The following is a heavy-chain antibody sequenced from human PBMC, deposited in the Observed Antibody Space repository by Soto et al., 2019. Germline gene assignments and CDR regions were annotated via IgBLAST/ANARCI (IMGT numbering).Heavy chain of an antibody. V-gene: IGHV4-31*03. CDR3: ARDARQLERNYYYYGMDV. Sequence: QVQLQESGPGLVKPSQTLSLTCTVSGGSISSGGYYWSWIRQHPGKGLEWIGYIYYSGSTYYNPSLQSRVTISVDTSKNPFSLKLSSVTAADTAVYYCARDARQLERNYYYYGMDVWGQGTTVTVSS. J-gene: IGHJ6*02. CDR1: GGSISSGGYY. CDR2: IYYSGST. D-gene: IGHD1-1*01.